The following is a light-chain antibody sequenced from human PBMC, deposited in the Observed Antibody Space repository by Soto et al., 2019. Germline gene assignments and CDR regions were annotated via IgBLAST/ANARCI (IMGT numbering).Light chain of an antibody. CDR3: QQYGSMPIT. V-gene: IGKV3-20*01. J-gene: IGKJ4*01. CDR2: RVS. Sequence: EVVLTQSPAILSLSPGERATLSCRASQSVSNSYLAWYQQKPGQPPRVLIYRVSSRATGIPDRFSGGGSGTDFTLTISRLEPEDVAVYYCQQYGSMPITFGGGTNVEIK. CDR1: QSVSNSY.